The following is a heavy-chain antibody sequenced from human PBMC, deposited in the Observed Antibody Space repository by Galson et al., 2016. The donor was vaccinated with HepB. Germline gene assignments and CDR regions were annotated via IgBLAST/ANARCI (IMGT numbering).Heavy chain of an antibody. CDR3: TKDSSAPVINYYYGRDV. CDR1: GFSLRTSGVG. Sequence: PALVTPPQTLTLTCTFAGFSLRTSGVGVGWVRQPPGKALEWLGLIYGDDDKRDSPSLKSRVTITKGTSKNQVVLTMTNMDPVDTATYYCTKDSSAPVINYYYGRDVWGQGTTVTVSS. D-gene: IGHD6-25*01. J-gene: IGHJ6*02. CDR2: IYGDDDK. V-gene: IGHV2-5*02.